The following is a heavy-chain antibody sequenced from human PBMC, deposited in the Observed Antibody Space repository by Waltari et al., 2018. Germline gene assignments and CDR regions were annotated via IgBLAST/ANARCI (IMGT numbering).Heavy chain of an antibody. V-gene: IGHV1-46*01. CDR1: GYTFTNYY. Sequence: QVQLVQSGTEVKRPGASVKVSCKASGYTFTNYYIHWVRQAPGQGLEWMGVISPTGGITNYPRKFRGRVTMTRDTSTSSVYMDLSNLDSEDTALYYCARGPGSDFDYYFDHWGQGTLVTVSS. J-gene: IGHJ4*02. CDR2: ISPTGGIT. CDR3: ARGPGSDFDYYFDH. D-gene: IGHD1-26*01.